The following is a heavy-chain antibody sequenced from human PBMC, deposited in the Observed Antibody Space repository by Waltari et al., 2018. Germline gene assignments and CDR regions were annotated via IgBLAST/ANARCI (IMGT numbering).Heavy chain of an antibody. J-gene: IGHJ5*02. D-gene: IGHD1-20*01. Sequence: EVQLVEPGGGLIQPGGSLRLSCAASGFTVSSNYMTWVRQAPGKGLEWVSVLYSGGRTYYADSVKGRFAISRDDSKYTLYLQMSSRRAEDTAVYYCTRINSGNWFDPWGQGTLVTVSS. CDR3: TRINSGNWFDP. V-gene: IGHV3-53*01. CDR2: LYSGGRT. CDR1: GFTVSSNY.